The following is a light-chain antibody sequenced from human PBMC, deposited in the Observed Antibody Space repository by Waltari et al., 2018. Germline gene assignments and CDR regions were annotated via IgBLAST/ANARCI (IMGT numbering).Light chain of an antibody. V-gene: IGKV1-9*01. Sequence: DIQLTQSPSFLSASVGRRVTVTCRASQDIGTYLAWYHKKPGKAPHLLIYAASSLHTGVPSRFSAGGSGTLFTLTINRLQPEDFATYYCQQLHTYPLTFGGGTEVEL. J-gene: IGKJ4*01. CDR3: QQLHTYPLT. CDR1: QDIGTY. CDR2: AAS.